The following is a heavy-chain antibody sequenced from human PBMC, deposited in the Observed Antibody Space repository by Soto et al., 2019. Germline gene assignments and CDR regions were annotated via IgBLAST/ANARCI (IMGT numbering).Heavy chain of an antibody. CDR1: GGSISSGNYY. Sequence: SETLSLTCTVSGGSISSGNYYWSWIRQPPGKGLEWIGFISYGGSTYYSASLKSRFTISVDTSKNQFSVNLSFVTAADTAVYYCATMGTPATGLYYFDYWGQGTPVTVSS. V-gene: IGHV4-30-4*01. D-gene: IGHD1-7*01. CDR3: ATMGTPATGLYYFDY. J-gene: IGHJ4*02. CDR2: ISYGGST.